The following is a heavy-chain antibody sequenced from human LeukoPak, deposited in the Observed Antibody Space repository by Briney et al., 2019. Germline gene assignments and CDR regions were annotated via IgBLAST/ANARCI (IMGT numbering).Heavy chain of an antibody. J-gene: IGHJ6*02. D-gene: IGHD5-18*01. CDR2: ISAYNGNT. CDR1: GYTFTSYG. V-gene: IGHV1-18*01. CDR3: VRGPDSYGLGTYYYYYGMDV. Sequence: ASVKVSCKASGYTFTSYGISWVRQAPGQGLEWMGWISAYNGNTNYAQRLQGRVTMTTDTSTSTAYMELRSLRSDDTAVYYCVRGPDSYGLGTYYYYYGMDVWGQGTTVTVSS.